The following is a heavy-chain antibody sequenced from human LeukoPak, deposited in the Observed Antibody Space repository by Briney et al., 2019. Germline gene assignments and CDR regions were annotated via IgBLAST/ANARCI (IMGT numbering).Heavy chain of an antibody. CDR2: ISSSGSII. CDR3: ARDLAVANDEEYYFDY. J-gene: IGHJ4*02. V-gene: IGHV3-48*04. Sequence: GGSLRLSCVVSGFSFSTYSLNWIRQAPGKGLEWVSYISSSGSIIYYADSVKGRFTISRDNAKNSLYLQMNGLGAEDTAVYYCARDLAVANDEEYYFDYWGQGTLVTVSS. CDR1: GFSFSTYS. D-gene: IGHD6-19*01.